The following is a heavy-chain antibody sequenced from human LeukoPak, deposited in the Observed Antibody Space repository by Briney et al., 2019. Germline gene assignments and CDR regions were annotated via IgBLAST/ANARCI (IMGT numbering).Heavy chain of an antibody. J-gene: IGHJ4*02. CDR2: ISYDGSNK. CDR1: GFTFSSYA. CDR3: AKGDIVATIPPDY. V-gene: IGHV3-30*01. D-gene: IGHD5-12*01. Sequence: GGSLRLSCAASGFTFSSYAMHWVRQAPGKGLEWVAVISYDGSNKYYADSVKGRFTISRDNSKNTLYLQMNSLRAEDTAVYYCAKGDIVATIPPDYWGQGTLVTVSS.